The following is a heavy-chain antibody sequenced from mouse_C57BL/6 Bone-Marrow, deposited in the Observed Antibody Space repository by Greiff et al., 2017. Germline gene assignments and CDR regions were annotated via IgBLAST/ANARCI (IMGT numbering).Heavy chain of an antibody. CDR3: ASSPNWDYFDY. V-gene: IGHV1-26*01. D-gene: IGHD4-1*01. CDR1: GYTFTDYY. Sequence: EVQLQQSGPELVKPGASVKISCKASGYTFTDYYLNWVTQSHGKSLEWIGDLNHNNGGTSYNQKFKGKATLIVAKSASTAYMERRSLTSEDSAVNYCASSPNWDYFDYWGQGTTLTVSS. J-gene: IGHJ2*01. CDR2: LNHNNGGT.